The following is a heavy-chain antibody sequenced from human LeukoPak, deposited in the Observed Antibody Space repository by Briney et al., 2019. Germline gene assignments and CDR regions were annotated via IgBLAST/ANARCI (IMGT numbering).Heavy chain of an antibody. J-gene: IGHJ4*02. CDR2: ISSSSSLI. D-gene: IGHD6-13*01. Sequence: GGSLRLSCAASGFTFSSYTMNWVRQAPGKGLEWVSLISSSSSLIHYADSVRGRFTISRDNAKNSLYLQMKSLRAEDTAVYYCARAGYSSSWRERYKYYFDCWGQGTLVTVSS. CDR3: ARAGYSSSWRERYKYYFDC. V-gene: IGHV3-21*01. CDR1: GFTFSSYT.